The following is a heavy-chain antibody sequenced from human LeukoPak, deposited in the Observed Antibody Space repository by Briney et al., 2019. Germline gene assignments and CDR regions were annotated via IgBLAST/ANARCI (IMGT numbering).Heavy chain of an antibody. Sequence: GGSLRLSCEASGGTFSSYAISWVRQAPGQGLEWMGGIIPIFGTANYAQKFQGRVTITADESTSTAYMELSSLRSEDTAVYYCGTGYCSSTSCYTMMDYWGQGTLVTVSS. CDR1: GGTFSSYA. CDR3: GTGYCSSTSCYTMMDY. J-gene: IGHJ4*02. CDR2: IIPIFGTA. V-gene: IGHV1-69*01. D-gene: IGHD2-2*02.